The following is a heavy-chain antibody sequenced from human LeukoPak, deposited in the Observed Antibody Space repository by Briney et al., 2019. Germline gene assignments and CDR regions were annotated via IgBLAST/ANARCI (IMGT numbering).Heavy chain of an antibody. V-gene: IGHV4-4*07. Sequence: NPSETLSLTCTVSGGSISSYYWSWIRQPAGKGLEWIGRIYTSGSTNYNPSLKSRVTMSVDTSKNQFSLKLSSVTAADTAVYYCARPQGGWSSDAFDIWGQGTMATVSS. CDR1: GGSISSYY. CDR3: ARPQGGWSSDAFDI. J-gene: IGHJ3*02. CDR2: IYTSGST. D-gene: IGHD6-19*01.